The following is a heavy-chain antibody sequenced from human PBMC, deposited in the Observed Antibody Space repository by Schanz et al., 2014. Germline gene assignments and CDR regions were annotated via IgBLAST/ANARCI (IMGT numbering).Heavy chain of an antibody. CDR2: LSGSGGST. V-gene: IGHV3-23*04. Sequence: EVQLVESGGGLVQPGGSLRLSCAVSGFTVSSNHMSWVRQAPGKGLEWVSALSGSGGSTYYADSVKGRFTISRDSPKNTLYLQMNSLRAEDTAVYYCARPRFDYGEVDYWGQGTLVTVSS. CDR1: GFTVSSNH. CDR3: ARPRFDYGEVDY. J-gene: IGHJ4*02. D-gene: IGHD4-17*01.